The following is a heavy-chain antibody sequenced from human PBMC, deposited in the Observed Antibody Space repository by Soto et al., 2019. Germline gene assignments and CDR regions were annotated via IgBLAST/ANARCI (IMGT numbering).Heavy chain of an antibody. J-gene: IGHJ4*02. Sequence: SVKVSCKASGGTFSSYAISWVRQAPGQGLEWMGGIIPIFGTANYAQKFQGRVTITADESTSTAYMELSSLRSEDTAVYYCARSSPGRTIAVAGFDYWGQGALVTVSS. D-gene: IGHD6-19*01. CDR2: IIPIFGTA. CDR3: ARSSPGRTIAVAGFDY. V-gene: IGHV1-69*13. CDR1: GGTFSSYA.